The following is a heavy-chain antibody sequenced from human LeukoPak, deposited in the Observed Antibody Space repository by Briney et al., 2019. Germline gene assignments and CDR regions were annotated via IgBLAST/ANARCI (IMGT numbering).Heavy chain of an antibody. V-gene: IGHV4-59*08. J-gene: IGHJ4*02. CDR3: ARVFYGDHSLYYFDY. D-gene: IGHD4-17*01. CDR1: GGSISSYY. Sequence: SETLSLTCTVSGGSISSYYWSWIRQPPGKGLEWIGYIYYSGRTNYNPSLKSRLTISVDTSKNQFSLKLSSVTAADTAVYYCARVFYGDHSLYYFDYWGQGTLVTVSS. CDR2: IYYSGRT.